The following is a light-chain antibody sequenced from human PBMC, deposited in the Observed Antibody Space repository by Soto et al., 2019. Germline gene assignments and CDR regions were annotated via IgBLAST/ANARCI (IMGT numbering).Light chain of an antibody. CDR1: SSDVGGYHY. Sequence: QSVLTQPASVSGSPGQSIAISCTGTSSDVGGYHYVSWYQQHPGKAPKLMIYDVISQPSGVSNRFSGSKSGNTASLTISGLQAEDEADYYCSSYTSSSTLVVFGGGTKLTVL. CDR3: SSYTSSSTLVV. J-gene: IGLJ2*01. V-gene: IGLV2-14*01. CDR2: DVI.